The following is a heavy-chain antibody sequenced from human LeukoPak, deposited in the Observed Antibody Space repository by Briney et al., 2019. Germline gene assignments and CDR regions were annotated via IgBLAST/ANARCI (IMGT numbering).Heavy chain of an antibody. CDR2: MHYSGST. V-gene: IGHV4-61*08. J-gene: IGHJ4*02. CDR1: GGSISTVSGGSISDYY. CDR3: ASYSGSNAYYVY. D-gene: IGHD1-26*01. Sequence: SETLSLTCTVSGGSISTVSGGSISDYYWNWIRQSPGKGLEWIGYMHYSGSTSYNPSLKSRVTISIDTSKNQFSLKLSSVTAADTAVYYCASYSGSNAYYVYWGQGTLVTVSS.